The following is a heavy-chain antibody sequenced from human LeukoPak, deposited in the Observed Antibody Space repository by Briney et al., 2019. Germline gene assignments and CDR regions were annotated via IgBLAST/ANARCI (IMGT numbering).Heavy chain of an antibody. J-gene: IGHJ4*02. CDR3: ARVLRYDFWSAYYFDY. Sequence: ASVKVSCKASGYTFNSYDISWVRQAPGQGLEWMAWISTYNGNTNYALKVQGRATMTTDASTSTAYMELRSLRSDDTAVYYCARVLRYDFWSAYYFDYWGQGTLVTVSS. D-gene: IGHD3-3*01. CDR1: GYTFNSYD. CDR2: ISTYNGNT. V-gene: IGHV1-18*01.